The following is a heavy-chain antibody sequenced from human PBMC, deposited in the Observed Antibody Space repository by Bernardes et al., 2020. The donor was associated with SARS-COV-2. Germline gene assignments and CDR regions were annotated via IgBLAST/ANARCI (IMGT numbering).Heavy chain of an antibody. CDR2: IADYGSRT. V-gene: IGHV3-74*01. J-gene: IGHJ5*02. CDR3: ARDMVGPYDQ. Sequence: VGSLRLSCAASGFSVRNTWMHWVRQVPGKGLVWVSRIADYGSRTDYAASVRGRFTISRDNAKNTVNLQMNSLRLEDTGVYYCARDMVGPYDQWGQGTLVTVSA. D-gene: IGHD3-10*01. CDR1: GFSVRNTW.